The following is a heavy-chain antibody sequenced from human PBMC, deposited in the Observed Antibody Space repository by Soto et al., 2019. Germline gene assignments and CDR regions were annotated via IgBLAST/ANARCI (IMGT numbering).Heavy chain of an antibody. CDR3: ERGGGVGVAGSAAFDM. D-gene: IGHD3-3*01. V-gene: IGHV1-2*02. Sequence: QLHLVQSGAVVKKPGASVTVSCSASGYPVTAYYMHWVRQAPGRGLEWMGGINPATGAAKYTQTFPGMVTMTRDTSTSTDFMELSGLTSEDTAVFYCERGGGVGVAGSAAFDMWGQGNLVTVSS. J-gene: IGHJ3*02. CDR1: GYPVTAYY. CDR2: INPATGAA.